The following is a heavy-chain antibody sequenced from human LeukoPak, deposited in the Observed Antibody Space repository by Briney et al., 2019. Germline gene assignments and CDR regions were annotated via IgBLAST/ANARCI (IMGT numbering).Heavy chain of an antibody. Sequence: PSETLSLTCTVSGGSISSYYWSWIRQPPGKGLEWIGYIYYSGSTNYNPSLKSRVTISVDTSKNQFSLKLSSVTAADTAVYYCARRDCSGGSCAIDYWGQGTLVTVSS. D-gene: IGHD2-15*01. CDR2: IYYSGST. CDR1: GGSISSYY. J-gene: IGHJ4*02. V-gene: IGHV4-59*01. CDR3: ARRDCSGGSCAIDY.